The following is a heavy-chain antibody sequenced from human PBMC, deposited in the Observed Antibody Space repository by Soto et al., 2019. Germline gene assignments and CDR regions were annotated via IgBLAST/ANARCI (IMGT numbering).Heavy chain of an antibody. D-gene: IGHD6-6*01. V-gene: IGHV1-18*01. CDR2: ISTYYGNT. Sequence: ASVKVSCKASGYTFTSYAISWVRQAPGQGLEWMGWISTYYGNTNYAQILQGRVTMTTDTSTNTAYMELRSLRSDDTAVYYCAIHSVAEYYFVYWGQGTLVNVSS. J-gene: IGHJ4*02. CDR1: GYTFTSYA. CDR3: AIHSVAEYYFVY.